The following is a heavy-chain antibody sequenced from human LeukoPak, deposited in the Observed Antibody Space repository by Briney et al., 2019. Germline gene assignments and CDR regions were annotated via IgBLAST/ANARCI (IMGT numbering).Heavy chain of an antibody. D-gene: IGHD6-6*01. J-gene: IGHJ5*02. CDR3: AKLRVLSSSSENNWFDP. CDR1: GFAFSNYA. V-gene: IGHV3-23*01. Sequence: GGSLRLSCAASGFAFSNYAMNWVRQAPGRGLEWVSTVSGGGGTTHYADSVKGRFIISRDNSKNTLYLQMNSLRVEDTAVYYCAKLRVLSSSSENNWFDPWGQGTLVTVSS. CDR2: VSGGGGTT.